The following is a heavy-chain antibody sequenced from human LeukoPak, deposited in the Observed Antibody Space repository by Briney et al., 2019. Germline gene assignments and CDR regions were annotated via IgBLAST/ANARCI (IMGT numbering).Heavy chain of an antibody. D-gene: IGHD6-19*01. Sequence: GGSLRLSCAASGFPFSNAWMSWVRQPPGKGLEWVGRIKSKTDGGTTDYAGPVTGRFTISRDGSKNTLFLQMNSLKIEDTAVYFCATDRSVAGTAFDYWGQGTVVTVSS. V-gene: IGHV3-15*01. CDR2: IKSKTDGGTT. CDR1: GFPFSNAW. CDR3: ATDRSVAGTAFDY. J-gene: IGHJ4*02.